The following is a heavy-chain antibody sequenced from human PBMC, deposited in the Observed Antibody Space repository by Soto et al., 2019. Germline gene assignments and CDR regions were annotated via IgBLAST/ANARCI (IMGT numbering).Heavy chain of an antibody. CDR3: ARLIVLTTMVRGVILGYWFDP. Sequence: ETLSLTCTVSGGSISSSSYYWGWIRQPPGKGLEWIGSIYYSGSTYYNPSLKSRVTISVDTSKNQFSLKLSSVTAADTAVYYCARLIVLTTMVRGVILGYWFDPWGQGTLVTVSS. D-gene: IGHD3-10*01. J-gene: IGHJ5*02. V-gene: IGHV4-39*01. CDR2: IYYSGST. CDR1: GGSISSSSYY.